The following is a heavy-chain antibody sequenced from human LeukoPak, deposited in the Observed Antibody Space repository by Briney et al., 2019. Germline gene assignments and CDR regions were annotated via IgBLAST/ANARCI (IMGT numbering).Heavy chain of an antibody. Sequence: GGSLRLSCAASGFTFSGCVMLWVRQAPGMGLEYVSSIDPNGEASYYANSVKGRLSISRDNSNNKLYLQMGSLTSADMGVYYCAAQGGRTGAYDPWGQGTLVTVAS. V-gene: IGHV3-64*01. J-gene: IGHJ5*02. CDR1: GFTFSGCV. D-gene: IGHD3/OR15-3a*01. CDR3: AAQGGRTGAYDP. CDR2: IDPNGEAS.